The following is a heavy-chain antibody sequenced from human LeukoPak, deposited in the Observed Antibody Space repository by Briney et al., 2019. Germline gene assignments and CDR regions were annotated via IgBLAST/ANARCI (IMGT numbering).Heavy chain of an antibody. J-gene: IGHJ3*02. Sequence: ASVKVSCKVSGYTLTELSVHWVRQAPGKGLEWMGGFDPEDGETIYAQKFQGRVTMTEDTSTDTAYMELSSLRSEDTAVYYCATASLGILWSDAFDIWGQGTMVTVSS. D-gene: IGHD2-21*01. CDR2: FDPEDGET. V-gene: IGHV1-24*01. CDR3: ATASLGILWSDAFDI. CDR1: GYTLTELS.